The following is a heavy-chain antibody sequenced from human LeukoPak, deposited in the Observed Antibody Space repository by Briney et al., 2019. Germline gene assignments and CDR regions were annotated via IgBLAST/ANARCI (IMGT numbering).Heavy chain of an antibody. CDR2: ISGSGGST. J-gene: IGHJ4*02. V-gene: IGHV3-23*01. CDR1: GFTFSSYA. CDR3: AKEENDYYDSSGYYPIDY. D-gene: IGHD3-22*01. Sequence: GGSLRLSCAASGFTFSSYAMSWVRQAPGKGLEWVSAISGSGGSTYYADSVKGRFTISRDNSKNTLYLQMNSLRAEDTAVYYCAKEENDYYDSSGYYPIDYWGQGTLVTVSS.